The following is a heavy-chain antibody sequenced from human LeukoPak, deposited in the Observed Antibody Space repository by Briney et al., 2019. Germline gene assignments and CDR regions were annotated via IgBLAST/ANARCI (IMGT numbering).Heavy chain of an antibody. Sequence: GRSLRLSCAASGFTFSDYAIHWVRLAPGRGLEWVSVISYDGGSKYYADSVKGRFTISRDNSKNTLYLQMNSLRAEDTAVYYCARPQGGRQLWLHFDYWGQGTQVTVFS. V-gene: IGHV3-30-3*01. D-gene: IGHD5-18*01. CDR1: GFTFSDYA. CDR3: ARPQGGRQLWLHFDY. CDR2: ISYDGGSK. J-gene: IGHJ4*02.